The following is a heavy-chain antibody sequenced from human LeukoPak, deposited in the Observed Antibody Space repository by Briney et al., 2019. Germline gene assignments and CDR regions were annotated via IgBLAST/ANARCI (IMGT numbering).Heavy chain of an antibody. CDR1: GGTFSSYA. CDR3: ASAVYGDSSARDYYYGMDV. CDR2: IIPIFGTA. J-gene: IGHJ6*02. V-gene: IGHV1-69*13. D-gene: IGHD4-17*01. Sequence: SVKVSCKASGGTFSSYAISWVRQAPGQGLEWTGGIIPIFGTANYAQKFQGRVTITADESTSTAYMELSSLRSEDTAVYYCASAVYGDSSARDYYYGMDVWGQGTTVTVSS.